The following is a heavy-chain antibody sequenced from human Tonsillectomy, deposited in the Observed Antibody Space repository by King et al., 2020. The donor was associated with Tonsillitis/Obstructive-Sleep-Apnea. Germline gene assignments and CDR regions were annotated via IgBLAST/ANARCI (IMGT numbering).Heavy chain of an antibody. J-gene: IGHJ6*02. Sequence: DVQLVESGGGLVQPGGSLRLSCEASGFNFNNFAVSWVRQAPGKGLEWVSSISGSGGGTYYTHYVDGRFTVSRDNSRNTVYLQRNSLRVEDTDVYHCAKDRRSSGVSYFGMDVWGQGTTVTVSS. D-gene: IGHD6-19*01. V-gene: IGHV3-23*04. CDR3: AKDRRSSGVSYFGMDV. CDR1: GFNFNNFA. CDR2: ISGSGGGT.